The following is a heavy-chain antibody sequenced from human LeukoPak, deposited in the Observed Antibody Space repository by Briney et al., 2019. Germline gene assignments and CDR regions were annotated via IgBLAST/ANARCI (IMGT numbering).Heavy chain of an antibody. CDR2: IRYDGSNK. CDR3: AKDTNLLWFGELFPPFDY. D-gene: IGHD3-10*01. J-gene: IGHJ4*02. V-gene: IGHV3-30*02. Sequence: GGSLRLSCAASGFTFSSYGMHWVRQAPGKGLEWVAFIRYDGSNKYYADSVKGRFTISRDNSKNTLYLQMNSLRAEDTAVYYCAKDTNLLWFGELFPPFDYWGQETLVTVSS. CDR1: GFTFSSYG.